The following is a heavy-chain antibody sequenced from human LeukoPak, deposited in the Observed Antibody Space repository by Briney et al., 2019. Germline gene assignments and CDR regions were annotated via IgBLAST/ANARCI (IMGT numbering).Heavy chain of an antibody. J-gene: IGHJ5*02. V-gene: IGHV4-34*01. CDR1: GGTLIHYY. Sequence: KPSETLSRTCAAYGGTLIHYYWSWIRQVPGKGLEWIGEVNHSGGTNYNPSLKSRVTISVDTSKNQFSLRLSSVTAADTAVYYCAREGRFGGVIVPQGWFDPWGQGTLVTVSS. D-gene: IGHD3-16*02. CDR2: VNHSGGT. CDR3: AREGRFGGVIVPQGWFDP.